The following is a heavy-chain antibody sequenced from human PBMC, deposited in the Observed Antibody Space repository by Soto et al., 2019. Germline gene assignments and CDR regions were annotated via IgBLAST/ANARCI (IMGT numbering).Heavy chain of an antibody. D-gene: IGHD3-3*01. CDR1: GFTFSSYG. Sequence: GGSLRLSCAASGFTFSSYGMHWVRQAPGKGLEWVAVIWYDGSNKYYADSVKGRFTISRENSKNTRYLQMNSLRAEDTAVYYCARGGGPFITIFGVVIPDEGVDAFDIWGQGTMVTVSS. V-gene: IGHV3-33*01. CDR2: IWYDGSNK. J-gene: IGHJ3*02. CDR3: ARGGGPFITIFGVVIPDEGVDAFDI.